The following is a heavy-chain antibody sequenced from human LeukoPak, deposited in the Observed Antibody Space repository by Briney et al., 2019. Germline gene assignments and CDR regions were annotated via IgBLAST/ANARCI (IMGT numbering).Heavy chain of an antibody. CDR2: IFADDLT. D-gene: IGHD3-16*01. J-gene: IGHJ4*02. CDR1: GFSVSDHY. Sequence: TGGSLRLSCVVSGFSVSDHYMSWVRQAPGKGLQWLSVIFADDLTYYEDSVKGRFTISRDRSQNTLYLQMNSLRAEDTAVYFCARLGEKADFDYWGQGTLVTVSS. V-gene: IGHV3-53*01. CDR3: ARLGEKADFDY.